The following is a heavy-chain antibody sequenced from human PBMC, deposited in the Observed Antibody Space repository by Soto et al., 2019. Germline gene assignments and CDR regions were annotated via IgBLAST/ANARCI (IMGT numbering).Heavy chain of an antibody. CDR3: AREGYSSRWNPIDY. CDR1: GVSISFYY. J-gene: IGHJ4*02. CDR2: IDSSGST. D-gene: IGHD6-13*01. V-gene: IGHV4-59*01. Sequence: SETLSLTCTVSGVSISFYYWIWIRQPPGKGLEWIAYIDSSGSTKYNPSLKSRVTISLDTSRNQLYLKLNSVTAADTAVYYCAREGYSSRWNPIDYWGQGTQVTVSS.